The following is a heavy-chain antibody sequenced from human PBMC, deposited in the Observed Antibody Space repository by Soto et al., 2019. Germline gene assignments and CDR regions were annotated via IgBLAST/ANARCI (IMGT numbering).Heavy chain of an antibody. CDR3: ARDPVAGTYFDY. CDR2: INAYNGNT. V-gene: IGHV1-18*01. D-gene: IGHD6-19*01. Sequence: QVQLVQSGAEVKKPGASVKVSCKASGYTFTTYGISWVRQTPGQGLEWMGWINAYNGNTNYAQKLQARVTMTTDTPTSTAYMELRSLRSDDTAVYYCARDPVAGTYFDYWGQGTLVTVSS. CDR1: GYTFTTYG. J-gene: IGHJ4*02.